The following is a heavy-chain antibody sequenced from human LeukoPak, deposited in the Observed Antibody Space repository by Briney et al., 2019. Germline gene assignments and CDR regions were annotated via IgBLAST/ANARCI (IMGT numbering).Heavy chain of an antibody. D-gene: IGHD2-2*01. Sequence: GGSLRLSCAASGFTFSSYSMNWVRQAPGKGLEWVSYISSSSSTIYYADSVKGRFTISRDNAKNSLYLQMISLRPEDTAVYYCARSGYCTRTSCLNGRGAFDIWGQGTMVTVS. CDR2: ISSSSSTI. CDR3: ARSGYCTRTSCLNGRGAFDI. CDR1: GFTFSSYS. V-gene: IGHV3-48*04. J-gene: IGHJ3*02.